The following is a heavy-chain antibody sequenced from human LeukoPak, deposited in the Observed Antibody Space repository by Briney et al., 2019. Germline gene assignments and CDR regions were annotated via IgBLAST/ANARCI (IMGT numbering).Heavy chain of an antibody. J-gene: IGHJ5*02. CDR1: GGSFSGYY. V-gene: IGHV4-34*01. Sequence: SETLSLTCAVYGGSFSGYYWSWIRQPPGKGLEWIGEINHSGSTNYNPSLKSRVTISVDTSKNQFSLKLSSVTAADTAVYYCARGPNYYDSSGYYYGLDPWGQGTLVTVSS. CDR3: ARGPNYYDSSGYYYGLDP. CDR2: INHSGST. D-gene: IGHD3-22*01.